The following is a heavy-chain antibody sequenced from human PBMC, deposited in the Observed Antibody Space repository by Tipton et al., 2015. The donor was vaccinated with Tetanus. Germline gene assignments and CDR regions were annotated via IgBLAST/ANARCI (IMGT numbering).Heavy chain of an antibody. CDR2: IDPNSGAT. CDR1: GYTFTGYY. CDR3: ARDRGDYIYYGMDV. V-gene: IGHV1-2*02. D-gene: IGHD3-22*01. J-gene: IGHJ6*02. Sequence: QVQLVQSGAGMKKPGASVKVSCKASGYTFTGYYIYWVRQAPGQGLEWMGWIDPNSGATVYAQKFQGRVTMTRDTSISTAYMELRSLRSDDTAVYYCARDRGDYIYYGMDVWGPGTTVTVS.